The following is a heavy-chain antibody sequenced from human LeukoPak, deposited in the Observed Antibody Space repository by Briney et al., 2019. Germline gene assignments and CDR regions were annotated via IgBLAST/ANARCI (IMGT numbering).Heavy chain of an antibody. J-gene: IGHJ5*02. CDR2: ISVYNGNT. D-gene: IGHD3-3*01. CDR3: ARSYYDFWSGYQPLGRPENNWFDP. V-gene: IGHV1-18*01. Sequence: ASVNVSCKASGYTFTSYGISWVRQAPGKGLEWRGWISVYNGNTNYAQNLRGRLPMTTDTSTSTAYMELRSLRSDHTAVYYCARSYYDFWSGYQPLGRPENNWFDPWGQGTLVTVSS. CDR1: GYTFTSYG.